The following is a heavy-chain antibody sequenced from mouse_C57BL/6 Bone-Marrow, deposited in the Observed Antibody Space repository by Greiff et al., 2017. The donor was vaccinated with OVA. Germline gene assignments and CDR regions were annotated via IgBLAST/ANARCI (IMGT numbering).Heavy chain of an antibody. J-gene: IGHJ2*01. V-gene: IGHV5-6*01. CDR3: ARHIGT. Sequence: EVQLVESGGDLVKPGGSLKLSCAASGFTFSSYGMSWVRQTPDKRLEWVATISSGGSYTYYPDSVKGRFTISSDNAKNTLYLQMSSLKSEDTAMYYCARHIGTWGQGTTLTVSS. CDR1: GFTFSSYG. D-gene: IGHD4-1*01. CDR2: ISSGGSYT.